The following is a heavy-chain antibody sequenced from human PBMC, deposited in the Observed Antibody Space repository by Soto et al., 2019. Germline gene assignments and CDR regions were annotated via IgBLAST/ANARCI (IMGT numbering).Heavy chain of an antibody. V-gene: IGHV4-59*01. D-gene: IGHD3-9*01. CDR2: IYYSGST. Sequence: QVQLQESGPGLVKPSETLSLTCTVSGGSISSYYWSWIRQPPGKGLEWIGYIYYSGSTNYNPSLKSRVTISVDTSKNQFSLKLSSVTAADTAVYYCARSIAQYYDILTGYYRDDAFDIWGQWTMVTVSS. J-gene: IGHJ3*02. CDR1: GGSISSYY. CDR3: ARSIAQYYDILTGYYRDDAFDI.